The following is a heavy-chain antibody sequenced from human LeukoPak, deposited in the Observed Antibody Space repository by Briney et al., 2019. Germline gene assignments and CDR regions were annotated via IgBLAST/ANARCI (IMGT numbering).Heavy chain of an antibody. CDR1: GFPLSSFA. CDR3: ARSPVTSCRGAFCYPFDY. Sequence: GGSLRLSCVASGFPLSSFAMSWVRQTPERGLEWVSATSSSDSGTYHADSVKGRFTISRDNLKNTLYLQMNFLRAEDTGLYYCARSPVTSCRGAFCYPFDYWGRGNLVTVSS. D-gene: IGHD2-21*01. V-gene: IGHV3-23*01. J-gene: IGHJ4*02. CDR2: TSSSDSGT.